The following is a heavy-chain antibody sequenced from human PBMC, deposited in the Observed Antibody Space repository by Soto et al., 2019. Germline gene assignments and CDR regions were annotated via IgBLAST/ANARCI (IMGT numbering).Heavy chain of an antibody. V-gene: IGHV3-9*01. CDR3: VRVNASGPYYSGMDV. Sequence: EVQLVESGGGLVQPGRSLRLSCTASGFTFDEYAMHWVCQPLGKGLEWVSGTTWNSDIIAYADSVKGRFTISRDNAKNSLYLQMNSLRAEDTALYYCVRVNASGPYYSGMDVWGQGTTVTVSS. D-gene: IGHD6-19*01. J-gene: IGHJ6*02. CDR1: GFTFDEYA. CDR2: TTWNSDII.